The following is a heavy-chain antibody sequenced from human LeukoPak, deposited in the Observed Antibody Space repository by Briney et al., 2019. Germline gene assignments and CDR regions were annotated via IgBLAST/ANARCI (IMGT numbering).Heavy chain of an antibody. Sequence: SETLSLTCTVSGGSISSYYWSWIRQPPGKGLEWIGYIYYSGSTNYNPSLKSRVTISVDTSKNQFSLRLSSVTAADTAVYYCARGRRDIVVVPAAGGYYFDYWGQGTLVTVSS. D-gene: IGHD2-2*01. CDR1: GGSISSYY. J-gene: IGHJ4*02. V-gene: IGHV4-59*01. CDR2: IYYSGST. CDR3: ARGRRDIVVVPAAGGYYFDY.